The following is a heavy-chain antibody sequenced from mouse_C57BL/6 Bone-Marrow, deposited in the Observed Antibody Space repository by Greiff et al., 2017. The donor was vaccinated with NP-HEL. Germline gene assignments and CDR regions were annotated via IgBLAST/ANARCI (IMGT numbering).Heavy chain of an antibody. Sequence: QVQLKQPGAELVKPGASVKLSCKASGYTFTSYWMHWVKQRPGRGLEWIGRIDPNRGGTKYNEKFKSKATLTVDKPSSTAYMQLSSLTSEDSAVYYRARSGDYYGSSYLYYWGQGTTLTVSS. D-gene: IGHD1-1*01. CDR1: GYTFTSYW. V-gene: IGHV1-72*01. CDR2: IDPNRGGT. CDR3: ARSGDYYGSSYLYY. J-gene: IGHJ2*01.